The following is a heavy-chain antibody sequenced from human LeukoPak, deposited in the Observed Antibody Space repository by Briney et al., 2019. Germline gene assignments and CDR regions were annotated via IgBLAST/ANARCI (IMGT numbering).Heavy chain of an antibody. J-gene: IGHJ4*02. Sequence: PGGSLRLSCAASGFTVSSNYMSWVRQAPGKGLEWVSVIYSGGSTYYADSVKGRFTISRDNSKSTLYIQMNSLRAEDTAVYYCAKDRSGWSYFDYWGQGTLVTVSS. D-gene: IGHD6-19*01. CDR2: IYSGGST. V-gene: IGHV3-53*01. CDR3: AKDRSGWSYFDY. CDR1: GFTVSSNY.